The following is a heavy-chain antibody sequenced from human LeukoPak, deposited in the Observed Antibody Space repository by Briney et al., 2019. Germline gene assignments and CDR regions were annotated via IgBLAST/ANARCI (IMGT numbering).Heavy chain of an antibody. V-gene: IGHV3-74*01. Sequence: GGSLRLSCAASGFTFSRYWMHWVRQVPGKGLVWVSRINSDGSSTRYADSVKGRFTISRDNAKNSLYLQMNSLRVDDTALYHCARKGLGGELGGFDSWGQGTLVTVSS. CDR3: ARKGLGGELGGFDS. CDR2: INSDGSST. CDR1: GFTFSRYW. J-gene: IGHJ4*02. D-gene: IGHD1-26*01.